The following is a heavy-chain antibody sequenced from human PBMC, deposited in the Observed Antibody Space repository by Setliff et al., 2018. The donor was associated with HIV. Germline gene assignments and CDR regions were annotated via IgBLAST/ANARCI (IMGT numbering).Heavy chain of an antibody. CDR2: IFYSGDT. CDR1: GASISTNTYY. CDR3: ARGRWGHGDFYS. V-gene: IGHV4-39*07. J-gene: IGHJ5*01. D-gene: IGHD4-17*01. Sequence: SETLSLTCAVFGASISTNTYYWGWIRQPPRKGLEWVGSIFYSGDTYYNPSLQSRVTISVDTSKNHFSLNLDSVTAADTALYYCARGRWGHGDFYSWGQGTLVTVSS.